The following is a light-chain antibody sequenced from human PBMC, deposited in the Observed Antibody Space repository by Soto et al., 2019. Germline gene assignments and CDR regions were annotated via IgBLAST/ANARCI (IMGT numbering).Light chain of an antibody. CDR3: QQRSNWPTST. Sequence: SPATLSLSPGEIAPLSCRASQSVSSNLAWYQQKPGQAPRLLIYDASNRATGIPARFSGSGSGTDFTLTISSLEPEDFAVYYCQQRSNWPTSTIGQGTRLEIK. V-gene: IGKV3-11*01. CDR1: QSVSSN. J-gene: IGKJ5*01. CDR2: DAS.